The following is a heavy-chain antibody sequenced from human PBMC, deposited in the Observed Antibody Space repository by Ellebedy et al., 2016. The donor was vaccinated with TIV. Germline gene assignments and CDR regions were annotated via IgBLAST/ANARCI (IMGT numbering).Heavy chain of an antibody. V-gene: IGHV1-8*02. Sequence: AASVKVSCKASGGTFSSYDLNWVRQATGQGVEWMGWMNPNSGNTGYAQKFQGRVTMTRNTSISTAYMELSSLRSEDTAVYYCARFLSGYNFPWGQGTLVTVSS. CDR3: ARFLSGYNFP. J-gene: IGHJ5*02. CDR1: GGTFSSYD. CDR2: MNPNSGNT. D-gene: IGHD3-3*01.